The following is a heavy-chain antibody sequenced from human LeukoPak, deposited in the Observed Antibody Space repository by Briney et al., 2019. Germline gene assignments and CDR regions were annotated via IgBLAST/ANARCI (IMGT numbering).Heavy chain of an antibody. Sequence: SQTLSLTCTVSGGSISSGSYYWSWIRQPAGKGLEWIGRMYTSGSTNYNPSLKSRVTISVDTSKNQFSLKLNSVTAADTAVYYCARWASRFDPWGQGTLVTVSS. CDR3: ARWASRFDP. V-gene: IGHV4-61*02. CDR1: GGSISSGSYY. CDR2: MYTSGST. J-gene: IGHJ5*02.